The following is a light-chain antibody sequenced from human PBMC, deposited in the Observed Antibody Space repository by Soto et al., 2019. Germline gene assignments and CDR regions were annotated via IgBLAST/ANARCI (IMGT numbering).Light chain of an antibody. CDR3: SSYTTINTVVV. J-gene: IGLJ3*02. CDR2: DVT. V-gene: IGLV2-14*03. Sequence: QSVLTQPASVSGSPGQSITFSCTGTSSDIGAYNYVSWYQHHPGKAPKLLIYDVTDRPSGVSDRFSGSKSGTTASLTISGLQAEDEADYFYSSYTTINTVVVFGGGTKLTVL. CDR1: SSDIGAYNY.